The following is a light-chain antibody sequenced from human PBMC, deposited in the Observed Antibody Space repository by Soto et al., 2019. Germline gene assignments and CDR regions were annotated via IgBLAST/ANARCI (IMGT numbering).Light chain of an antibody. CDR3: QHRSDWPPLFT. CDR2: DIS. Sequence: DIVLMQSPATLSLSPGESATLSCRASQSVFGFLAWYQQSPGQAPRLLIFDISKRATGIPARFSGSGSGTGFTLTISSLEPEDSAVYYCQHRSDWPPLFTFGQGTKLEIK. V-gene: IGKV3-11*01. CDR1: QSVFGF. J-gene: IGKJ2*01.